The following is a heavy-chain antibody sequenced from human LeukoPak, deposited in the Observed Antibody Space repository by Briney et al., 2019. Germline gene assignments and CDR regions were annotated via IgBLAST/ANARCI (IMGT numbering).Heavy chain of an antibody. D-gene: IGHD3-3*01. CDR3: AKDSENYDSSYMDV. J-gene: IGHJ6*03. CDR1: GFTFDDYA. V-gene: IGHV3-43*02. Sequence: GGSLRLSCAASGFTFDDYAMHWVRQAPGKGLEWVSLISGDGGSTNYADSVKGRFTISRDNSKNSLYLQMNSLRTEDTALYYCAKDSENYDSSYMDVWGKGTTVTVSS. CDR2: ISGDGGST.